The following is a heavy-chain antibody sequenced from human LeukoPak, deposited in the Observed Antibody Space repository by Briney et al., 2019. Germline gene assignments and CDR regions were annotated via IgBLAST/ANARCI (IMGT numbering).Heavy chain of an antibody. V-gene: IGHV3-74*01. CDR2: IDSDGTST. J-gene: IGHJ4*02. Sequence: GGSLRLSCAASEFTFSRYWIHWVRQAPGQALVWVSRIDSDGTSTIYADSVKGRFTISRHNAKQTLYLQMNSLRAEDTAVYYCARARRDGYNVFDYWGQGALVTVSS. CDR3: ARARRDGYNVFDY. D-gene: IGHD5-24*01. CDR1: EFTFSRYW.